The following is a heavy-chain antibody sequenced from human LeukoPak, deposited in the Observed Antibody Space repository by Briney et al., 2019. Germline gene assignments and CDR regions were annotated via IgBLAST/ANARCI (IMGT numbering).Heavy chain of an antibody. J-gene: IGHJ3*02. D-gene: IGHD3-22*01. Sequence: SETLSLTCTVSGGSISSYYWSWIRQPPGKGLEWIGYIYYSGSTNYNPSLKSRVTISVDTSKNQFFLKLSSVTAADTAVYYCAADSSGYSATFDIWGQGTMVTVSS. CDR2: IYYSGST. V-gene: IGHV4-59*01. CDR3: AADSSGYSATFDI. CDR1: GGSISSYY.